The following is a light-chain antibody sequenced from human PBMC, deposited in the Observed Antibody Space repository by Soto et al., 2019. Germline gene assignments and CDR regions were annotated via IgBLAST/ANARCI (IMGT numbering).Light chain of an antibody. Sequence: DIKMTQSPSSLSASVGDRVTITCRASQSISSYLNWYQQKPGKAPKLLIYAASSLQSGVPSRFSGSGSGTEFTLTISRLQPEDFATYYCQQSYSTAYTFVQGTKLEIK. V-gene: IGKV1-39*01. CDR1: QSISSY. J-gene: IGKJ2*01. CDR3: QQSYSTAYT. CDR2: AAS.